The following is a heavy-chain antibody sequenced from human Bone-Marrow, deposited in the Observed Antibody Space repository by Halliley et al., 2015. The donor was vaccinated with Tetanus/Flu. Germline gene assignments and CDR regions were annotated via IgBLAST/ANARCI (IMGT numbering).Heavy chain of an antibody. Sequence: PGKGLEYVGNIKDDGSEKNYVASVKGRFTISRDNAESSLYLQMDKLRVEDTAIYHCVTRGYAIWGQGTLVTVSS. J-gene: IGHJ4*02. CDR2: IKDDGSEK. D-gene: IGHD5-12*01. CDR3: VTRGYAI. V-gene: IGHV3-7*03.